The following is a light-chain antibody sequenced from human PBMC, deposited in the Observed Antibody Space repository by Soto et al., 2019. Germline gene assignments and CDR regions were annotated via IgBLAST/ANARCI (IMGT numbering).Light chain of an antibody. J-gene: IGKJ2*01. V-gene: IGKV1-39*01. CDR2: EAS. CDR1: QSISSY. Sequence: DIQMTQSPSSLSASVGDRVTITCRASQSISSYLNWYQQKPGKAPKVLIYEASSLQSGVPSRFSGSGSGTDFTLTISSLQPEDSATYYCQQSYSTPPYTFGQGTKLEIK. CDR3: QQSYSTPPYT.